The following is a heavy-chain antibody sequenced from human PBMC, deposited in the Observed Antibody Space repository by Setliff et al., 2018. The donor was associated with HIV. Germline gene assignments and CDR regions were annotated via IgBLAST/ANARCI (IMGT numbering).Heavy chain of an antibody. CDR2: IYYSGST. J-gene: IGHJ5*02. CDR3: ARGIVTLGGTLNWFDP. D-gene: IGHD2-21*02. CDR1: GGSISSHY. Sequence: SETLSLTCTVSGGSISSHYWSWIRRPPGKGLEWIGSIYYSGSTNYNPSLKSRVTISVDTSKNQFSLKLSSVAAADTAVYYCARGIVTLGGTLNWFDPWGQGTLVTVSS. V-gene: IGHV4-59*11.